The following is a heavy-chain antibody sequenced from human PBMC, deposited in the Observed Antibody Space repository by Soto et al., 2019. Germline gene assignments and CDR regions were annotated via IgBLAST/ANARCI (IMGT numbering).Heavy chain of an antibody. Sequence: SVELTSEAPRVATSSYSRRWARQALGQGLEWMGGIIPIFGTANYAQKFQGRVTITADESTSTAYMELSSLRSEDTAVYYCARGVEGEMGTISDYWGNGFPVTGSS. D-gene: IGHD1-1*01. CDR1: RVATSSYS. J-gene: IGHJ4*01. CDR3: ARGVEGEMGTISDY. CDR2: IIPIFGTA. V-gene: IGHV1-69*01.